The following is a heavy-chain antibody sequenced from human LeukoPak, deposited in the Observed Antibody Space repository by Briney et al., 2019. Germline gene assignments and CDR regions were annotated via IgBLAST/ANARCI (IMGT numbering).Heavy chain of an antibody. CDR1: GGSISSYY. D-gene: IGHD3-9*01. V-gene: IGHV4-59*01. CDR2: IYYSGST. J-gene: IGHJ6*04. Sequence: SETLSLTCTVSGGSISSYYWSWIRQPPRKGLEWIGYIYYSGSTNYNPSLKSRVTISVDTSKNQFSLKLSSVTAADTAVYYCARSLLRYFDWPQYYYGMDVWGKGTTVTVSS. CDR3: ARSLLRYFDWPQYYYGMDV.